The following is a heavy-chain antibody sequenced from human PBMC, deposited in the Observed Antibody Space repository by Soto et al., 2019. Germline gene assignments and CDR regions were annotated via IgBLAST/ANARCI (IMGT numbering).Heavy chain of an antibody. CDR3: ASVDYCSGGSCYSGPADY. Sequence: GGSLRLSCAASGFIVSDNYMNCVRQAPGKGLEWVVVVYDGSNKYYADSVKGRFTISRDNSKNTLYLQMNSLRAEDTAVYYCASVDYCSGGSCYSGPADYWGQGTLVTVSS. J-gene: IGHJ4*02. CDR2: VYDGSNK. D-gene: IGHD2-15*01. CDR1: GFIVSDNY. V-gene: IGHV3-53*01.